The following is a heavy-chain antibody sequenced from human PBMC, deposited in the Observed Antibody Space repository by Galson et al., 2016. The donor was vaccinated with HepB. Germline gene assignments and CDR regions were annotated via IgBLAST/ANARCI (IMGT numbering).Heavy chain of an antibody. J-gene: IGHJ4*02. CDR1: GFTFGTYT. Sequence: SLRLSCAASGFTFGTYTMHWIRQAPGAGLQWVALITGDRAHAYYADSVKGPFTISRDNRKNSLYLQRSSLRTEDTALYDCGKDHGGYSGCDDWGQGTLVTVSS. CDR3: GKDHGGYSGCDD. D-gene: IGHD4-23*01. V-gene: IGHV3-43*01. CDR2: ITGDRAHA.